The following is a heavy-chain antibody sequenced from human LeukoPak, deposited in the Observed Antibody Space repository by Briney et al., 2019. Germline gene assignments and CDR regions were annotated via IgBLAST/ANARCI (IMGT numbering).Heavy chain of an antibody. Sequence: SETLSLTCAVSSYSISSGYYWGWIRQPPGKGLEWIGSIYHSGSTYYNPSLKGRVTISVDTSKNQFSLKLSSVTAADTAVYYCASPDSYYDFWSGYFGYWGQGTLVTVSP. CDR1: SYSISSGYY. CDR3: ASPDSYYDFWSGYFGY. V-gene: IGHV4-38-2*01. CDR2: IYHSGST. D-gene: IGHD3-3*01. J-gene: IGHJ4*02.